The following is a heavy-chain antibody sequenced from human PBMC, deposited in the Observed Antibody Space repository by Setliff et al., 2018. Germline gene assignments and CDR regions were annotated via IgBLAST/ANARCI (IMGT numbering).Heavy chain of an antibody. CDR3: ARLPNYVWGSPVDY. CDR2: IYHSGTT. D-gene: IGHD3-16*01. Sequence: PSETLSLTCAVSGGSISSPNWWNWVRQPPGKGLEWIGEIYHSGTTNYNPSLKSRVAMSVDKSRNQFSLKLSSVTAADTAVYYCARLPNYVWGSPVDYWGQGTLVTVSS. J-gene: IGHJ4*02. CDR1: GGSISSPNW. V-gene: IGHV4-4*02.